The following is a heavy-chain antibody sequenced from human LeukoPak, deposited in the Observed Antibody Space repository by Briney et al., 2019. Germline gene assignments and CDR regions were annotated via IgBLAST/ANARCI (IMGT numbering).Heavy chain of an antibody. CDR3: ARASTVVTPVKTYYYYMDV. Sequence: SETLSLTCTVSGGSISSYYWSWIRQPPGKGLEWIGYIYYSGSTNYNPSLKSRVTISVDTSKNQFSLKLSSVTAADTAVYYCARASTVVTPVKTYYYYMDVWGKGTTVTVSS. J-gene: IGHJ6*03. V-gene: IGHV4-59*01. CDR1: GGSISSYY. CDR2: IYYSGST. D-gene: IGHD4-23*01.